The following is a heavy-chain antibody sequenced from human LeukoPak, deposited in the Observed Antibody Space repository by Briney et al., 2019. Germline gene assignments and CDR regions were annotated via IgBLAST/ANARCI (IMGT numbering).Heavy chain of an antibody. CDR2: ISSSSSYI. Sequence: GGSLRLSCAASGFTFSSYSMNWVRQAPGKGLEWVSSISSSSSYIYYADSVKGRFTISRDNAKNSLYLQMNSLRAEDTAVYYCASPTSSSSSLSYWGQGTLVTVSS. CDR3: ASPTSSSSSLSY. V-gene: IGHV3-21*01. J-gene: IGHJ4*02. D-gene: IGHD6-13*01. CDR1: GFTFSSYS.